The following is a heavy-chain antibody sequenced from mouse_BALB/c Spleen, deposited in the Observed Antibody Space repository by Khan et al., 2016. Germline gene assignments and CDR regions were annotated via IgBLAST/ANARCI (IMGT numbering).Heavy chain of an antibody. Sequence: QIQLVQSGPELKKPGETVKISCKASGYTFTNYGMNWVKQAPGKGLKWMSWINTYTGEPTYADDFKGRFAFSLETSASTAYLQINNLKNEDTATYFCAREPYAMDYWGQGTSVTVSS. CDR3: AREPYAMDY. V-gene: IGHV9-3-1*01. CDR2: INTYTGEP. CDR1: GYTFTNYG. J-gene: IGHJ4*01.